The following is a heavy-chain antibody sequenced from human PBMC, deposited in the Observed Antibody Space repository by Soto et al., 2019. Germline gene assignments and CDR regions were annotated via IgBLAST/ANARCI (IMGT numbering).Heavy chain of an antibody. V-gene: IGHV3-72*01. J-gene: IGHJ4*02. Sequence: EVQLVESGGDLVQPGGSLRLSCAASGLSLSDVFIDWVRQAPGKGLEWVGRTKDEAYSYTTEYAASVKGRFTISSNEARNAVFRQRSSLKTEDTSVYYCASIRGVFGYWGQGTLVTVSS. CDR2: TKDEAYSYTT. D-gene: IGHD3-10*01. CDR1: GLSLSDVF. CDR3: ASIRGVFGY.